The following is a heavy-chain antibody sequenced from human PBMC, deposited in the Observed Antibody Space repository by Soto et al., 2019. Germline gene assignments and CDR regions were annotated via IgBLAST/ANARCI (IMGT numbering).Heavy chain of an antibody. CDR2: IYWDDDK. Sequence: QITLKESGPTLVKPTQTLTLTCTFSGFLLSTSGVGVGWIRQPPGKALEWLALIYWDDDKRYSPSLKSRLTITKDTSKNQVVLTMTNMDPVDTATYYCAHYFYILVDDAFDIWGQGTMVTVSS. CDR3: AHYFYILVDDAFDI. V-gene: IGHV2-5*02. J-gene: IGHJ3*02. CDR1: GFLLSTSGVG. D-gene: IGHD2-8*02.